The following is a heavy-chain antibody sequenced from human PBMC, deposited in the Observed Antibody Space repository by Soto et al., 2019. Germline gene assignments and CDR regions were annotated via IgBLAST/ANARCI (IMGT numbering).Heavy chain of an antibody. CDR2: INSDGSST. Sequence: GGSLRLSCAASGFTFSSYWMHWVRQAPGKGLVWVSRINSDGSSTSYADSVKGRFTISRDNAKNTLYLQMNSLRAEDTAVYYCARVGSGGIGYSYGYWVDYYYYGMDVWGQGTTVTVS. V-gene: IGHV3-74*01. CDR3: ARVGSGGIGYSYGYWVDYYYYGMDV. CDR1: GFTFSSYW. D-gene: IGHD5-18*01. J-gene: IGHJ6*02.